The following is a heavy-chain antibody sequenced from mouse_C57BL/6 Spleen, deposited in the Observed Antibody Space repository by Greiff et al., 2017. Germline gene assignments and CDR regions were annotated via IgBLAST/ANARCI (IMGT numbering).Heavy chain of an antibody. Sequence: VQLQQSGAELVRPGASVKLSCTASGFNIKDDYMHWVKQRPEQGLEWIGWIDPENGDTEYASKFQGKATITADTSSNTAYLQLSSLTSEDTAVYYCTDSSGYPAWFAYRGQGTLVTVSA. CDR1: GFNIKDDY. D-gene: IGHD3-2*02. J-gene: IGHJ3*01. CDR2: IDPENGDT. V-gene: IGHV14-4*01. CDR3: TDSSGYPAWFAY.